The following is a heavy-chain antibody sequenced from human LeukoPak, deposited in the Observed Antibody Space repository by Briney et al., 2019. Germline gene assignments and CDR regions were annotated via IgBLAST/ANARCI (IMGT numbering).Heavy chain of an antibody. CDR1: GGTFSSYA. CDR3: ARAGAPYYYGSSGYYYVAWFDP. J-gene: IGHJ5*02. V-gene: IGHV1-69*13. CDR2: IIPIFGTA. D-gene: IGHD3-22*01. Sequence: GASVKVSCKASGGTFSSYAISWVRQAPGQGLEWMGGIIPIFGTANYAQKFQGRVTITADESTSTAYMELSSLRSEDTAVYYCARAGAPYYYGSSGYYYVAWFDPWGQGTLVTVSS.